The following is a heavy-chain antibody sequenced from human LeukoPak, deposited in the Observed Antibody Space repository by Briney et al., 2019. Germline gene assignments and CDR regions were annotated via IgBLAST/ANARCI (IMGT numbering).Heavy chain of an antibody. V-gene: IGHV4-61*01. J-gene: IGHJ5*02. CDR2: IYYSGST. CDR3: ARASGGSGRNWFDP. D-gene: IGHD3-10*01. CDR1: GGSVSSGSYY. Sequence: SETLSLTCTVSGGSVSSGSYYWSWIRQPPGKGLEWIGYIYYSGSTKYNPSLKSRVTISVDTSKNQFSLKLSFVTAADTAVYYCARASGGSGRNWFDPWGQGTLATVSS.